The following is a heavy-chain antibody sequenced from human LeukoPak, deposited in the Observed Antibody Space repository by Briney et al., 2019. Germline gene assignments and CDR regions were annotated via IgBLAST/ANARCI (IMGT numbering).Heavy chain of an antibody. J-gene: IGHJ4*02. CDR2: IKQDGSEK. D-gene: IGHD1-14*01. Sequence: GGSLRLSCAASGFTFSTYWMSWVRQAPGKGLEWVANIKQDGSEKYYVDSVKGRLTISRDNAKNSLYLQMDSLRAEDTALYYCARHNPLWGYLGQGTLVTVSS. CDR1: GFTFSTYW. V-gene: IGHV3-7*04. CDR3: ARHNPLWGY.